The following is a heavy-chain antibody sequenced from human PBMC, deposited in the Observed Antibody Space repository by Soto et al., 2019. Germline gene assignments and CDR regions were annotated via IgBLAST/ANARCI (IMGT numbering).Heavy chain of an antibody. CDR2: RYYTGNT. V-gene: IGHV4-39*01. Sequence: LQLQESGPGLVKPSETLSLTCTVSGGSISSGNYHWGWIRQHPGKGLEWIGTRYYTGNTFYNPSHTIRVTISVETSKPQSALMLSSVTAAGTAVYYCARHRAACTTTSGDVHWFGPWGQVTLVTVSS. D-gene: IGHD2-2*01. CDR3: ARHRAACTTTSGDVHWFGP. J-gene: IGHJ5*02. CDR1: GGSISSGNYH.